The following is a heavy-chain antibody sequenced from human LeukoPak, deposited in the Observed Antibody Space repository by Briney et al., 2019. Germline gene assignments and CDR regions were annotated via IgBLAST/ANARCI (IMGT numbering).Heavy chain of an antibody. V-gene: IGHV4-38-2*02. CDR3: AGARGYIYGYGY. CDR1: GYSISSGCY. D-gene: IGHD5-18*01. Sequence: PSETLSLTCTVSGYSISSGCYWGWIRQPPGKGLEWIGSIYHSGSTYYNPSLKSRVTISVDTSKNQFSLKLSSVTAADTAVYYCAGARGYIYGYGYWGQGTLVTVSS. J-gene: IGHJ4*02. CDR2: IYHSGST.